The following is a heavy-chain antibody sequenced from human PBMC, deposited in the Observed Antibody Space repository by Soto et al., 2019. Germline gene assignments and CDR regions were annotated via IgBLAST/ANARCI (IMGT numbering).Heavy chain of an antibody. J-gene: IGHJ6*02. D-gene: IGHD3-22*01. CDR2: IYTSGST. Sequence: QVQLQESGPGLVKPSETLSLTCTVSGGSISSYYWSWIRQPAGKGLEWIGRIYTSGSTNYNPSLKSRVTMSVDTSKNQFSLKLSSVTAADTAVYYCARDESPDSSGAYYYYGMDVWGQGTTVTVSS. CDR3: ARDESPDSSGAYYYYGMDV. CDR1: GGSISSYY. V-gene: IGHV4-4*07.